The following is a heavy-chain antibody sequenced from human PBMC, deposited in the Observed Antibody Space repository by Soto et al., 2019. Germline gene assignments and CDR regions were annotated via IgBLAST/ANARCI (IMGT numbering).Heavy chain of an antibody. CDR3: ARGDCVGGPCYSLAGSFYYYMDV. V-gene: IGHV3-74*01. CDR2: INSDGSVS. CDR1: GFTFSNYW. D-gene: IGHD2-15*01. J-gene: IGHJ6*03. Sequence: EVQLVESGGGLVQPGGSLRLSCAASGFTFSNYWLYWVRQAPGKGLVWVSRINSDGSVSSYADSVKGRLTISRDNVKNTLYLQMNSLRADDTAVYDCARGDCVGGPCYSLAGSFYYYMDVWGKGTTVTVS.